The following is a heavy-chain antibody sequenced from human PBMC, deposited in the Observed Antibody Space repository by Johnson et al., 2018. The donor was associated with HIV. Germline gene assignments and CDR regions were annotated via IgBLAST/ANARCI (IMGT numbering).Heavy chain of an antibody. J-gene: IGHJ3*02. Sequence: VQLVESGGGSLQSGGSLRLSCAASGFNFSSHWMHWVRQSPGKGLVWVSRINSEGSIITYADSVKGRFTVSRDNAKNTLFLQMNSLRPEDTAVDYCTRGYCTHGVCYTKVDAFDMWGQGTMVTVSS. V-gene: IGHV3-74*03. D-gene: IGHD2-8*01. CDR1: GFNFSSHW. CDR2: INSEGSII. CDR3: TRGYCTHGVCYTKVDAFDM.